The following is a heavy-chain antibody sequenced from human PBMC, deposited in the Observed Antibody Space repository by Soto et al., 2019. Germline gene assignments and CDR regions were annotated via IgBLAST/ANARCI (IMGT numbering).Heavy chain of an antibody. D-gene: IGHD3-3*01. Sequence: QVQLVQSGAEVKKPGASVKVSCKASGYTFTSYGISWVRQAPGQGLAWLGWISAYNGNTNYAQKLQGRVTMTTDTSKSTAYMELRSLRSDDKAVYYCARTRCLEWLLGGGWFGPWGQGTLVTVSS. CDR2: ISAYNGNT. CDR3: ARTRCLEWLLGGGWFGP. V-gene: IGHV1-18*04. CDR1: GYTFTSYG. J-gene: IGHJ5*02.